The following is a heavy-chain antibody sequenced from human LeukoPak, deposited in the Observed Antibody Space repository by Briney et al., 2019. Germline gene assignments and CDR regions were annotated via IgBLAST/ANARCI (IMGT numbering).Heavy chain of an antibody. CDR2: IYYSGST. J-gene: IGHJ4*02. CDR1: GGSISSSSYY. CDR3: ARHCTNGVCYTDFDY. V-gene: IGHV4-39*01. Sequence: KPSETLSLTCTVSGGSISSSSYYWGWIRHPPGSGLEWIGSIYYSGSTYYNPSLKSRVTISAHPSKNQFSLKLSSVTAADAAVYYCARHCTNGVCYTDFDYWGQGTLVTVSS. D-gene: IGHD2-8*01.